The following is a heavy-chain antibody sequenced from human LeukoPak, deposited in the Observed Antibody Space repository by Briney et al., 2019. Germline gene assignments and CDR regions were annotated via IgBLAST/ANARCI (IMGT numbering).Heavy chain of an antibody. Sequence: PGGSLRLSCAASGFTFSSYAMSWVRQAPGKGLEGVSSISGNSGRTYYADSVKGRFSISRDNSNNTLYLQVNSLRAEDAAVYYCAKSTSSWERVDYWGQGTLVTVSS. CDR3: AKSTSSWERVDY. D-gene: IGHD6-13*01. CDR2: ISGNSGRT. J-gene: IGHJ4*02. CDR1: GFTFSSYA. V-gene: IGHV3-23*01.